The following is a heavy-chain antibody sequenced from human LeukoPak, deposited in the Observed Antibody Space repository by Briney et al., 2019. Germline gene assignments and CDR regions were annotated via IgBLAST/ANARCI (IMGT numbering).Heavy chain of an antibody. CDR2: ISGSGGST. D-gene: IGHD2-2*01. Sequence: PGGSLRLSCAASGFTFSSYAMSWVRQAPGKGLEWVSAISGSGGSTYYADSVKGRFTISRDNSKNTLYLQMNSLRAEDTAVYYCAKWGDIVVVPAAYGGFDYWGQGTLVTASS. CDR1: GFTFSSYA. J-gene: IGHJ4*02. V-gene: IGHV3-23*01. CDR3: AKWGDIVVVPAAYGGFDY.